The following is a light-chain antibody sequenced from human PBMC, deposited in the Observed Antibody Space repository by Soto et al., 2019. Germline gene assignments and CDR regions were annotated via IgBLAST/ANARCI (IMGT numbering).Light chain of an antibody. CDR3: LQHNSYPWT. V-gene: IGKV1-17*01. J-gene: IGKJ1*01. CDR1: QSISSY. CDR2: AAS. Sequence: PSSLSASIGDRVTITCRASQSISSYLNWYQQKPGKAPMLLIYAASSLQSGVPSRFSGSGSGTEFTLTISSLQPEDFATYYCLQHNSYPWTFGQGTKV.